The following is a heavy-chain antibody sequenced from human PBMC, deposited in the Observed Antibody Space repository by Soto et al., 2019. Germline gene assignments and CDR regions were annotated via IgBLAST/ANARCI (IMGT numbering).Heavy chain of an antibody. Sequence: LSLTCTVSGGSVSSGSYYWSWIRQPPGKGLEWIGYIYYSGSTNYNPSLKSRVTISVDTSKNQFSLKLSSVTAADTAVYYCARTTAVPNTLRSRYFFDYWGQGTLVTVSS. D-gene: IGHD4-17*01. J-gene: IGHJ4*02. CDR1: GGSVSSGSYY. CDR3: ARTTAVPNTLRSRYFFDY. CDR2: IYYSGST. V-gene: IGHV4-61*01.